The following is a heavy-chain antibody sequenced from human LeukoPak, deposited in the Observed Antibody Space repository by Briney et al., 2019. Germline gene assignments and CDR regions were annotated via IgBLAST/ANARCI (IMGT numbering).Heavy chain of an antibody. CDR1: GGSISTYY. D-gene: IGHD3-3*01. CDR3: ARGVLRFLEWRLDAFDI. Sequence: SETLSLTCTVSGGSISTYYWSWIRQPPEKGLEWIGYIHYTGATSYNPSLESRVTMSVDTSKNQLSLRLNSVSAADTAVYYCARGVLRFLEWRLDAFDIWGQGTMVTVSS. J-gene: IGHJ3*02. CDR2: IHYTGAT. V-gene: IGHV4-59*01.